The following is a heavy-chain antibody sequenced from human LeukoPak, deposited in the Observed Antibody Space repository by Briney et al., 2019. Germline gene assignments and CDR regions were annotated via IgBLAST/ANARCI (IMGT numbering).Heavy chain of an antibody. Sequence: PGGSLRLSCAASGFTFSSYWVHWVRQAPGKGLVWVSRINSDGSSTSYADSVKGRFTISRDNAKNTLYLQMNSLRAEDTAVYYCARESLVDTAMVSAFDIWGQGTMVTVSS. CDR1: GFTFSSYW. J-gene: IGHJ3*02. CDR3: ARESLVDTAMVSAFDI. V-gene: IGHV3-74*01. CDR2: INSDGSST. D-gene: IGHD5-18*01.